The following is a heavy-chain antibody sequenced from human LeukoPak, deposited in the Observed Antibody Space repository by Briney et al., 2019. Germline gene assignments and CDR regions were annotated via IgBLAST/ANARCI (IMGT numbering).Heavy chain of an antibody. CDR2: IYPGDSDT. V-gene: IGHV5-51*01. CDR3: ARFPTYYYGSGSDNWFDP. Sequence: GESLKISCNGSGYSFTSYWIGWVRQMPGKGLEWMGIIYPGDSDTRYSPSFQGQVTISADKSISTAYLQWSSLKASDTAMYYCARFPTYYYGSGSDNWFDPWGQGTLVTVSS. CDR1: GYSFTSYW. D-gene: IGHD3-10*01. J-gene: IGHJ5*02.